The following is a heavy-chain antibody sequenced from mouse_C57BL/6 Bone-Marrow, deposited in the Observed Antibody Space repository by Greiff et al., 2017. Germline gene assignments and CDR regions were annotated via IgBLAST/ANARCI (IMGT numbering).Heavy chain of an antibody. CDR3: ARWGVTTVVSSFDY. CDR2: IDPSDSYT. V-gene: IGHV1-69*01. CDR1: GYTFTSYW. J-gene: IGHJ2*01. Sequence: VQLQQPGAELVMPGASVKLFCKASGYTFTSYWMHWVKQRPGQGLEWIGEIDPSDSYTNYNQKFKGKSTLTVDKSSSTAYRQLSSLTSEDSAVYYCARWGVTTVVSSFDYWGQGTTLTVSS. D-gene: IGHD1-1*01.